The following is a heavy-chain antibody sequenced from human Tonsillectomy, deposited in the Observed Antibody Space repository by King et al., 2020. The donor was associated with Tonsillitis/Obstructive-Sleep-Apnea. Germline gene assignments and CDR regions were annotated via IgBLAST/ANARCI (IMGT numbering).Heavy chain of an antibody. D-gene: IGHD6-13*01. Sequence: VQLVESGGGVVQPGRSLRLSCAASGFTFSSYDMHWVRQAPGKGLEWVAVISYDGSNKYYADSVKGRFTISRDNSKNTLYVQMNSLRAEDTAVYYCPRGTPAATGPYLDYWGQGTLVTVSS. J-gene: IGHJ4*02. CDR2: ISYDGSNK. CDR3: PRGTPAATGPYLDY. CDR1: GFTFSSYD. V-gene: IGHV3-30*01.